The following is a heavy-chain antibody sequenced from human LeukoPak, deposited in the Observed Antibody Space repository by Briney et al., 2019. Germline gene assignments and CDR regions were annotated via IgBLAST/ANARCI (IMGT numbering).Heavy chain of an antibody. V-gene: IGHV4-30-4*01. CDR1: GGSISSGDYY. D-gene: IGHD6-6*01. CDR3: ARDEYSSSSWHFDY. Sequence: SETLSLTCTVSGGSISSGDYYWSWIRQPPGKGLEWIGYIYYSGSTYYNPSLKSRLTILLDTSKNQFSLKLSSVTAADTAVYYCARDEYSSSSWHFDYWGQGTLVLVSS. CDR2: IYYSGST. J-gene: IGHJ4*02.